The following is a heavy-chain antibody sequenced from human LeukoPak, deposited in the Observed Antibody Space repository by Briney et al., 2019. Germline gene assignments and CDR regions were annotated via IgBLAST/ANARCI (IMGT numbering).Heavy chain of an antibody. Sequence: SETLSLTCSVSGDSISSNSYYWGWIRQPPGKGLEWIGSIYSGTTYYNPSLKSRLTISIDTSKNQFSLNLTSLTAADTALYYCASQHCYDLPGGAFDIWGQGTMVTVSS. J-gene: IGHJ3*02. CDR2: IYSGTT. CDR3: ASQHCYDLPGGAFDI. CDR1: GDSISSNSYY. D-gene: IGHD3-3*01. V-gene: IGHV4-39*01.